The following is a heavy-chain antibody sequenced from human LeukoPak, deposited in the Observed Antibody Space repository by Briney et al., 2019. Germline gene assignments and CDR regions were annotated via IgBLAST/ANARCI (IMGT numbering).Heavy chain of an antibody. D-gene: IGHD4-17*01. CDR3: VYGDYVLFDYYYGMDV. CDR2: ISAYNGNA. CDR1: GYTFTSYG. Sequence: ASVKVSCKASGYTFTSYGTSWVRQAPGQGLEWMGWISAYNGNANYAQKLQGRVTMTTDTSTSTAYMELRSLRSDDTAVYYCVYGDYVLFDYYYGMDVWGQGTTVTVSS. J-gene: IGHJ6*02. V-gene: IGHV1-18*01.